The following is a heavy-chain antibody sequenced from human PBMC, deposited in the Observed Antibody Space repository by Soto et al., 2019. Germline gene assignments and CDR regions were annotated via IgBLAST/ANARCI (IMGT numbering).Heavy chain of an antibody. CDR1: GFTVSSNY. CDR3: ARGSMVRGPLFDY. CDR2: IYSGGST. V-gene: IGHV3-66*01. J-gene: IGHJ4*02. Sequence: GGSLRLSCAASGFTVSSNYMSWVRQAPGKGLEWVSVIYSGGSTYYADSVKGRFTISRDNSKNTLYLQMNSLRAEDTAVYYCARGSMVRGPLFDYWGQGTLVTVSS. D-gene: IGHD3-10*01.